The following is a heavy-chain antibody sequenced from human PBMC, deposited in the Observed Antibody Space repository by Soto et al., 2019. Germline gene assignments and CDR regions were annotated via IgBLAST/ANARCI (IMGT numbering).Heavy chain of an antibody. Sequence: PSETLSLTCTVSGGSVSSDTHYWSWIRQPPGKRLEWIGFIYSSGSTNYNPSLKSRVTMSVDTSKNQFSLKLRSVIVADTAVYHCAGFVRSRGGPTCYTRAGGWRQGPTVSVSS. CDR1: GGSVSSDTHY. CDR3: AGFVRSRGGPTCYTRAGG. V-gene: IGHV4-61*01. J-gene: IGHJ6*02. D-gene: IGHD2-15*01. CDR2: IYSSGST.